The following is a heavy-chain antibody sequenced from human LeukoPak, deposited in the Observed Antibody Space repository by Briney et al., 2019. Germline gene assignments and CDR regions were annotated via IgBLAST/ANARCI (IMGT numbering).Heavy chain of an antibody. CDR3: AKEGFLEWLYPRWYFDY. J-gene: IGHJ4*02. D-gene: IGHD3-3*01. Sequence: GGSLRLSCAASGFTFSSYGMHWVRQAPGKGLEWVAFIRYDGSNKYYADSVKGRFTISRDNSKNTLYLQMNSLRAEDTAVYYCAKEGFLEWLYPRWYFDYWGQGTLVNVSS. V-gene: IGHV3-30*02. CDR2: IRYDGSNK. CDR1: GFTFSSYG.